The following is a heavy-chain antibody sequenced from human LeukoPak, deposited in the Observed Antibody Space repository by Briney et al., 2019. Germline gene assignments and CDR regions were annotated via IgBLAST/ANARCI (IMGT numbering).Heavy chain of an antibody. J-gene: IGHJ4*02. CDR3: ARDKGRAYSYGYVDY. CDR1: GYTFTTFG. Sequence: SVKVSCKTSGYTFTTFGINWVRQAPGQGLEWMGWISPYNGNRNYAQKPQGIVTMTTDTSTNTAYMELRSLRSDDTAVYYCARDKGRAYSYGYVDYWGQRTLVTDS. CDR2: ISPYNGNR. D-gene: IGHD5-18*01. V-gene: IGHV1-18*01.